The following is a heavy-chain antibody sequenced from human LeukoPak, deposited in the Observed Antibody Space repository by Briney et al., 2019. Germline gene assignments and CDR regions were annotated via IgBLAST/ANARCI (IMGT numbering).Heavy chain of an antibody. Sequence: PSETLSLTCTVSGGSISSYYWSWIRQPPGKGLEWIGYIYYSGSTNYNPSLKSRVTISVDTSKNQFSLKLSSVTAADTAVYYCASGVLSLHPILDYGDYESPFDYYYYYMDVWGKGTTVTVSS. V-gene: IGHV4-59*12. D-gene: IGHD4-17*01. CDR1: GGSISSYY. J-gene: IGHJ6*03. CDR2: IYYSGST. CDR3: ASGVLSLHPILDYGDYESPFDYYYYYMDV.